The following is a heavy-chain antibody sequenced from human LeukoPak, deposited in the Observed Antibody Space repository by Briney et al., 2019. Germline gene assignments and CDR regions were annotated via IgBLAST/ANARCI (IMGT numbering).Heavy chain of an antibody. J-gene: IGHJ4*02. Sequence: GGSLRLSCAASGFTFDTYDMTWVRQVPGKGLEWVSVINWNAVNTDYADSVRGRFTISRDNAKNPLYLHMNSLRADDTAFYYCARGTLGGYSLDYWGRGTLVTVSS. D-gene: IGHD5-18*01. V-gene: IGHV3-20*04. CDR2: INWNAVNT. CDR3: ARGTLGGYSLDY. CDR1: GFTFDTYD.